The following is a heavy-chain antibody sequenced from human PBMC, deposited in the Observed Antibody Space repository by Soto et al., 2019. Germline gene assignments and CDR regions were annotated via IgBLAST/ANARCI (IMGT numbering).Heavy chain of an antibody. D-gene: IGHD3-3*01. Sequence: LRLSCAASGFTFSNAWMSWVRQAPGKGLEWVGRIKSKTDGGTTDYAAHVKGRFTISRDDSKNTLYLQMNSLKTEDTAVYSCTTDNSHGDVWSGFNSCYWGQGTLVTVSS. J-gene: IGHJ4*02. CDR3: TTDNSHGDVWSGFNSCY. CDR1: GFTFSNAW. CDR2: IKSKTDGGTT. V-gene: IGHV3-15*01.